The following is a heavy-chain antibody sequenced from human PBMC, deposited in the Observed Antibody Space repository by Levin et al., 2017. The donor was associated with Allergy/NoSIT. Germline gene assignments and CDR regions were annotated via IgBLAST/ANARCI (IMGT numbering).Heavy chain of an antibody. Sequence: VASVKVSCKASGGTFSSYAISWVRQAPGQGLEWMGRIIPILGIANYAQKFQGRVTITADKSTSTAYMELSSLRSEDTAVYYCALRGFGGDDYFDYWGQGTLVTVSS. J-gene: IGHJ4*02. CDR1: GGTFSSYA. CDR2: IIPILGIA. V-gene: IGHV1-69*04. D-gene: IGHD2-21*02. CDR3: ALRGFGGDDYFDY.